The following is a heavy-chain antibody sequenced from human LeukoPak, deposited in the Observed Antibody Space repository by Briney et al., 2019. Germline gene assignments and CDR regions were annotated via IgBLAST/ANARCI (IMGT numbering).Heavy chain of an antibody. V-gene: IGHV4-61*02. CDR1: GGSISSGSYY. D-gene: IGHD3-22*01. J-gene: IGHJ4*02. CDR2: IYTSGST. CDR3: ASGSYDSSGRPL. Sequence: PSQTLSLTCTVSGGSISSGSYYWSWIRQPAGKGLEWIGRIYTSGSTNYNPSLKSRVTISVDTSKNQFSLKLSSVTAADTAVYYCASGSYDSSGRPLWGQGTLVTVSS.